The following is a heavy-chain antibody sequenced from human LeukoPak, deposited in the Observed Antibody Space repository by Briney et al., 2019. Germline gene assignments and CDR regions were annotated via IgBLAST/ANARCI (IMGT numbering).Heavy chain of an antibody. J-gene: IGHJ4*02. D-gene: IGHD6-19*01. Sequence: GGSLRLSCAASGFTFSSYSMNWVRQAPGKGLEWVSYISSSSSTIYYADSVKGRFTISRDNAKNSLYLQMNSLRAEDTAAYYCAKSSGYSSGSLFDYWGQGTLVTVSS. CDR1: GFTFSSYS. CDR2: ISSSSSTI. CDR3: AKSSGYSSGSLFDY. V-gene: IGHV3-48*01.